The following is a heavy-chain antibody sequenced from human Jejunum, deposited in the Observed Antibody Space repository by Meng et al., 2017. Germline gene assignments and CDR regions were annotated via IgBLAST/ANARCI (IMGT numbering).Heavy chain of an antibody. J-gene: IGHJ4*02. CDR2: IHQSGST. Sequence: QVQLQQWVAGLLKPSETLSLTCAIYGGSFNNYYWSWIRQPPGEGLEWIGEIHQSGSTNYNPSLKSRVTISVDSSKNQFFLDLSSVTAADTAVYYCASLSSSWSGADYWGQGTLVTVSS. V-gene: IGHV4-34*01. CDR3: ASLSSSWSGADY. D-gene: IGHD6-13*01. CDR1: GGSFNNYY.